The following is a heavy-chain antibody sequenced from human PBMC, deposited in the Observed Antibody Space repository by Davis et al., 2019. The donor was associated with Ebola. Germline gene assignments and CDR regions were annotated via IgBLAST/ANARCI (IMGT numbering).Heavy chain of an antibody. CDR2: IYHSGST. Sequence: GSLRLSCAASGGSISSSNWWSWVRQPPGKGLEWIGEIYHSGSTNYNPSLKSRVTIPVDKSKNQFSLKLTSVTAADTAVYYCARALGLRSGMDVWGQGTTVAVSS. CDR1: GGSISSSNW. D-gene: IGHD1-7*01. J-gene: IGHJ6*02. CDR3: ARALGLRSGMDV. V-gene: IGHV4-4*02.